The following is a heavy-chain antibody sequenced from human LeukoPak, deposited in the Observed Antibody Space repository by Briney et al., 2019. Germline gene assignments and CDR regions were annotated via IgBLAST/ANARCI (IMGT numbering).Heavy chain of an antibody. CDR1: GFTFSSYA. D-gene: IGHD2-15*01. CDR3: ARGGIGYCSGGSCYVYYYYYYGMDV. Sequence: GGSLRLSCAASGFTFSSYAMSWVRQAPGKGLEWVSAISGSGGSTYYADSVKGRFTISRDNSKNTLYLQMNSLRAEDTAVYYCARGGIGYCSGGSCYVYYYYYYGMDVWGQGTTVTVSS. CDR2: ISGSGGST. J-gene: IGHJ6*02. V-gene: IGHV3-23*01.